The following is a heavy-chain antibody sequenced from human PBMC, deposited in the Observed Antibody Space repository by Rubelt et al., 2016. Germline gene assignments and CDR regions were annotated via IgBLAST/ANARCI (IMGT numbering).Heavy chain of an antibody. D-gene: IGHD3-10*01. J-gene: IGHJ4*02. Sequence: EVQLVESGGGLVQPGGSLRLSCAASGFTFSSYWMSWVRQAPGKGLDWVANLQADGSEKNYVDSVKGRFTSSRDNSQNTLYLQMNSLRGEDTAVDYCARDSKYYGLWSYPIGYWGQGTLVTVSS. CDR2: LQADGSEK. CDR1: GFTFSSYW. V-gene: IGHV3-7*01. CDR3: ARDSKYYGLWSYPIGY.